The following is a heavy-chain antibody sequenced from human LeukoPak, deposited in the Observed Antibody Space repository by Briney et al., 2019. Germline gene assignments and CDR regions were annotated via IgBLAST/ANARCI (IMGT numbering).Heavy chain of an antibody. J-gene: IGHJ3*02. Sequence: PSETLSLTCTVSGGSISTYYWSWIRQPPGRGLEWIGYVFYSGNTRYSPSLKSRVSISIDTSKNQFSLKLSSVTAADTAVYYCARDSGYDSDAFAIWGQGTVVTVSS. CDR1: GGSISTYY. D-gene: IGHD5-12*01. CDR3: ARDSGYDSDAFAI. CDR2: VFYSGNT. V-gene: IGHV4-59*01.